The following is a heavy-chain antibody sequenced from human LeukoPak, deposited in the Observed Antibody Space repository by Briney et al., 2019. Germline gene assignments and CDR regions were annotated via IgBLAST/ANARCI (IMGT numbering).Heavy chain of an antibody. Sequence: GGSLRLSCAASGFTFSRDSMNWVRQAPGKGLEWISYISHDSAIIYYADSVKGRFTISRDNAKNSLYLQMNSLRAEDTAVYYCARAPGGEMANNYGLDVWGQGTTVAVSS. J-gene: IGHJ6*02. CDR2: ISHDSAII. CDR3: ARAPGGEMANNYGLDV. V-gene: IGHV3-48*04. CDR1: GFTFSRDS. D-gene: IGHD5-24*01.